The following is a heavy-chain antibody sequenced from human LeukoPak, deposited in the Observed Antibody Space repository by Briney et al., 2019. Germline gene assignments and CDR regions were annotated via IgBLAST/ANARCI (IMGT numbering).Heavy chain of an antibody. CDR1: GGSISSYY. D-gene: IGHD3-22*01. V-gene: IGHV4-4*07. Sequence: PAETLSLTCTVSGGSISSYYMSWIRQPAGKGLEWIGRISTSGSTTYNPSFKSRVTMSVDTSKNQFSLKLSSVTAADTAVYYCARAYYDSSGDYGMDVWGQGTTVTVSS. CDR3: ARAYYDSSGDYGMDV. J-gene: IGHJ6*02. CDR2: ISTSGST.